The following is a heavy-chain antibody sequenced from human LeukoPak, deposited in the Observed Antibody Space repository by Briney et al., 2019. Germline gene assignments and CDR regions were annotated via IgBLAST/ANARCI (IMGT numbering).Heavy chain of an antibody. D-gene: IGHD6-13*01. CDR1: GFTFSSYG. V-gene: IGHV3-30*18. CDR2: ISYDGSIK. Sequence: GGSLRLSCAASGFTFSSYGMHWVRQALGKGLEWVAVISYDGSIKCYADSVKGRFTLSRDNSKSTLYLQMNRLRAEDTAVYFSAKDPLMYSSSWYFDYWGQGTLVSVSS. CDR3: AKDPLMYSSSWYFDY. J-gene: IGHJ4*02.